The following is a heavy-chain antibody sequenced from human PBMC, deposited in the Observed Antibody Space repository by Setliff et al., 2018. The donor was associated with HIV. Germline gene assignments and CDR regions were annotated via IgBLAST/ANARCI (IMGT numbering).Heavy chain of an antibody. CDR1: GGTFSSYA. J-gene: IGHJ4*02. Sequence: SVKVSCKTSGGTFSSYAISWARQAPGQGLEWMGGVLPIFGSTNYAHRFQGRVTITADESTSTAYMELSSLRSEDTAVYYCARSTFFGVVIGWYYFDYWGQGALVTVSS. D-gene: IGHD3-3*01. V-gene: IGHV1-69*13. CDR3: ARSTFFGVVIGWYYFDY. CDR2: VLPIFGST.